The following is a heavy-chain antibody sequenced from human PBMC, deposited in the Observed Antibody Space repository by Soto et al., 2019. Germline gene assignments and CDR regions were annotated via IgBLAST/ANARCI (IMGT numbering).Heavy chain of an antibody. CDR3: VKNSGWFNT. D-gene: IGHD3-10*01. CDR1: GFSFSDYY. CDR2: ISGSGGTA. V-gene: IGHV3-11*01. Sequence: GGSLRLSCAASGFSFSDYYLTWVRPAPGKGLEGCLYISGSGGTAYYADSVKGRFTISRDNSRNTVYLQMNSLRGDDTALYYCVKNSGWFNTWGQGALVTVSS. J-gene: IGHJ5*02.